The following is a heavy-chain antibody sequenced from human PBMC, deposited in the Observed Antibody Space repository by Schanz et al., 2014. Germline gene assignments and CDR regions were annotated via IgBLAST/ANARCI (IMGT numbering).Heavy chain of an antibody. V-gene: IGHV3-23*04. CDR3: AKIRYDSSGYYLPYYGMDV. CDR2: ISGSGGST. CDR1: GFTLTSYA. D-gene: IGHD3-22*01. Sequence: EVQVVESGGGLVQPGGSLRLSCEASGFTLTSYALTWVRQAPGKGLEWVAGISGSGGSTDYADSVKGRFIIPRDNSKTKLYLQMHSLSAEDTAVYYCAKIRYDSSGYYLPYYGMDVWGQGTTVIVSS. J-gene: IGHJ6*02.